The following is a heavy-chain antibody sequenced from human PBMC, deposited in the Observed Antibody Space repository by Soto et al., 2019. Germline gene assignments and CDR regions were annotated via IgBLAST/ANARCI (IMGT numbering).Heavy chain of an antibody. CDR2: IYSSGST. CDR1: GGSISSYY. CDR3: ARGQRFSDWFDP. Sequence: SETLSLTCTVSGGSISSYYWSWIRQPPGKGLEWIGYIYSSGSTNYNPSLKSRVTISVDTSKNQFSLRLTSGTAADTAVYYCARGQRFSDWFDPWGQGTLVTVSS. V-gene: IGHV4-4*08. D-gene: IGHD3-3*01. J-gene: IGHJ5*02.